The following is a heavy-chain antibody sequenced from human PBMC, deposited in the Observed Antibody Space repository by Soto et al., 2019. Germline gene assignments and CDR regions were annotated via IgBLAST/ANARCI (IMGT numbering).Heavy chain of an antibody. D-gene: IGHD3-10*01. CDR2: INHSGST. CDR3: ARGRGKYYYGSGSYFYYYMDV. V-gene: IGHV4-34*01. Sequence: PSETLSLTCAVYGGSFSGYYWSWIRQPPGKGLEWIGEINHSGSTNYNPSLKSRVTISVDTSKNQFSLKLSSVTAADTAVYYCARGRGKYYYGSGSYFYYYMDVWGKGTTVTVSS. J-gene: IGHJ6*03. CDR1: GGSFSGYY.